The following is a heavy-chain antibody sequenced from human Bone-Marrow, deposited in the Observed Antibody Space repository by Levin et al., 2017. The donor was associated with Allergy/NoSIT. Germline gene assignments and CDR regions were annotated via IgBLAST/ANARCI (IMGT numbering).Heavy chain of an antibody. D-gene: IGHD5-12*01. V-gene: IGHV4-59*08. Sequence: GSLRLSCAVSGDSVSHYYWSWIRQSPGQGLEWIGYIYHGGHTNYSPSLKSRVTISVDTSKNQVSLKLTSVTAADTAVYYCARRGRVGGYDGYNWLDPWGRGTLVTVSS. J-gene: IGHJ5*02. CDR2: IYHGGHT. CDR1: GDSVSHYY. CDR3: ARRGRVGGYDGYNWLDP.